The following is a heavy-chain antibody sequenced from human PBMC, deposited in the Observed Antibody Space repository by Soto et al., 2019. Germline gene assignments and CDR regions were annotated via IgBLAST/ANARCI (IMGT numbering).Heavy chain of an antibody. CDR2: IIPILGIA. Sequence: ASVKVSCKASGGTFSSYSISWVRQTPGQGLEWMGRIIPILGIANYAQKFQGRVTITADKSTGTAYMELSSLRSEDTAVYYCARDASDYDYVWGSYRHGYFDYWGQGTLVTVSS. CDR1: GGTFSSYS. D-gene: IGHD3-16*02. V-gene: IGHV1-69*04. CDR3: ARDASDYDYVWGSYRHGYFDY. J-gene: IGHJ4*02.